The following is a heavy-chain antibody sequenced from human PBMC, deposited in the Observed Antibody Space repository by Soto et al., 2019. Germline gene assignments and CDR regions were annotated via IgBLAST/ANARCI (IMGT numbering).Heavy chain of an antibody. CDR3: ARRSSGYSSPLYYFDY. CDR1: GGSISSSSYY. CDR2: IYYSGST. J-gene: IGHJ4*02. Sequence: PSETLSLTCTVSGGSISSSSYYWGWIRQPPGKGLEWIGSIYYSGSTYYNPSLKSRVTISVDTSKNQFSLKLSSVTAADTAVYYCARRSSGYSSPLYYFDYWGQGTLVTVSS. D-gene: IGHD6-13*01. V-gene: IGHV4-39*01.